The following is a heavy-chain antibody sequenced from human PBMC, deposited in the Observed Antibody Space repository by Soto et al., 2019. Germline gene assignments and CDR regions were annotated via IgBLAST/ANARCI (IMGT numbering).Heavy chain of an antibody. J-gene: IGHJ5*02. Sequence: WTWIRQHPGKGLEWIGYIYYSGSTYYNPSLKSRVTISVDTSKNQFSLKLSSVTAADTAVYYCAKDQEYYYDSRRNWFDPWGQGTLVTVSS. CDR2: IYYSGST. D-gene: IGHD3-22*01. V-gene: IGHV4-31*02. CDR3: AKDQEYYYDSRRNWFDP.